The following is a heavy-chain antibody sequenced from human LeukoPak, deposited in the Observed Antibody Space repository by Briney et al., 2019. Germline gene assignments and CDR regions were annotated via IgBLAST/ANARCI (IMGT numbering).Heavy chain of an antibody. Sequence: GGSLRLSCAASGFTFSSYSMNWVRQAPGKGLEWVSFISGSSSYIYFADSVKGRFTISRDNAKKSLYLHMNSLRVEDTAVYYCARDTWTTVTHIFDYWGQGTLVTVSS. V-gene: IGHV3-21*01. D-gene: IGHD4-17*01. CDR2: ISGSSSYI. CDR1: GFTFSSYS. J-gene: IGHJ4*02. CDR3: ARDTWTTVTHIFDY.